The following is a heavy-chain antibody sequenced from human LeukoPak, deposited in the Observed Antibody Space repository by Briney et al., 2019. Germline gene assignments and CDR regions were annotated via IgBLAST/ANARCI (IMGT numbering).Heavy chain of an antibody. D-gene: IGHD2-21*02. CDR3: ARDYCTRGGDCYKEDLFDP. J-gene: IGHJ5*02. CDR2: ISPYDGDT. V-gene: IGHV1-18*01. CDR1: GYTFAIYG. Sequence: ASVKVSCKASGYTFAIYGISWVRQAPGQGLEWMAWISPYDGDTNYAQNFEGRVTMTTETSPSTAYMELRSLRSDDTAIYYCARDYCTRGGDCYKEDLFDPWGQGTLVTVSS.